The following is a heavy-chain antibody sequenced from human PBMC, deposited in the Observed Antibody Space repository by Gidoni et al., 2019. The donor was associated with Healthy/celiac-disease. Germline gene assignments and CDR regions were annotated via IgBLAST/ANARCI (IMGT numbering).Heavy chain of an antibody. CDR1: GFPFSSYS. Sequence: EVQLVESGGGLVKPGGSLRLSCAASGFPFSSYSMNWVRQAPGKGLEWVSSISSSSSYIYYADSVKGRFTISRDNAKNSLYLQMNSLRAEDTAVYYCARDRMSYYDSSDAFDIWGQGTMVTVSS. D-gene: IGHD3-22*01. J-gene: IGHJ3*02. CDR2: ISSSSSYI. V-gene: IGHV3-21*01. CDR3: ARDRMSYYDSSDAFDI.